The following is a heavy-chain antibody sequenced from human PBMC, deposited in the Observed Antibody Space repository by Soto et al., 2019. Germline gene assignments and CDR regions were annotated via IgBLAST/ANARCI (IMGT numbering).Heavy chain of an antibody. CDR2: ISGSGGST. CDR3: AREAYYYYYIDV. V-gene: IGHV3-23*01. J-gene: IGHJ6*03. Sequence: GGSLRLSCAASGFTFSTYAMSWVRQAPGKGLEWVSGISGSGGSTYYADSVKGRFTISRDNSKNTLYLQMNSLRVEDTAVYYCAREAYYYYYIDVWGKGTTVTVSS. CDR1: GFTFSTYA.